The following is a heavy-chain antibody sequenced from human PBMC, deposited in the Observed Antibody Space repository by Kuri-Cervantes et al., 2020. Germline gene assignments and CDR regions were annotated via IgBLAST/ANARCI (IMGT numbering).Heavy chain of an antibody. CDR2: IYYSGST. Sequence: GSLRLSCAVYGGSFSGYYWSWLRQPPGKGLEWIGYIYYSGSTYYNPSLKSRVTISVDTSKNQFSLKLSSVTAADTAVYYCAKGSIAVAPWGQGTLVTVSS. CDR1: GGSFSGYY. V-gene: IGHV4-34*01. CDR3: AKGSIAVAP. J-gene: IGHJ5*02. D-gene: IGHD6-19*01.